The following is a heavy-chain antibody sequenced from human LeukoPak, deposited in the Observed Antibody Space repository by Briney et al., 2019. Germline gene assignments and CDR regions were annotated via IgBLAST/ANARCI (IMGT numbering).Heavy chain of an antibody. CDR1: GGSISSYY. CDR3: ARAEGIAAAGTVYFDY. J-gene: IGHJ4*02. Sequence: PSETLSLTCTVSGGSISSYYWSWIRQPPGKGLEWIWYIYYSGSTNYNPSLKSRVTISVDTSKNQFSLKLSSVTAADTAVYYCARAEGIAAAGTVYFDYWGQGTLVTVSS. CDR2: IYYSGST. V-gene: IGHV4-59*01. D-gene: IGHD6-13*01.